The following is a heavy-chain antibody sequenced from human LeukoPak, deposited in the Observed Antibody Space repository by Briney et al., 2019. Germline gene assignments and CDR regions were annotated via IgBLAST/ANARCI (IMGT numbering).Heavy chain of an antibody. J-gene: IGHJ4*02. CDR3: ARGRTADIVVVPAAIPDELDY. CDR1: GYTFTSYD. Sequence: AASVQVSCQASGYTFTSYDINWVRPAPGQGLEWMGWMNPNSGNTGYAQKFQGRVTITRNTSISTAYMELSSVRSEDTAVYYCARGRTADIVVVPAAIPDELDYWGQGTLVTVSS. V-gene: IGHV1-8*03. D-gene: IGHD2-2*02. CDR2: MNPNSGNT.